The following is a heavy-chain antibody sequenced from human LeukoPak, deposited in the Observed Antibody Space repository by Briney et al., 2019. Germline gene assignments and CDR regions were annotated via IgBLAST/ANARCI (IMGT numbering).Heavy chain of an antibody. CDR3: ARDLGQWLTNWFDP. V-gene: IGHV1-2*06. Sequence: GASVKVSCKASGYTFTGYYMHWVRQAPGQGLEWIGRINPNSGDTNYAQKFQGRVTMTRDTSISTAYMELSRLRSDDTAVYYCARDLGQWLTNWFDPWGQGTLVTVS. CDR1: GYTFTGYY. J-gene: IGHJ5*02. D-gene: IGHD6-19*01. CDR2: INPNSGDT.